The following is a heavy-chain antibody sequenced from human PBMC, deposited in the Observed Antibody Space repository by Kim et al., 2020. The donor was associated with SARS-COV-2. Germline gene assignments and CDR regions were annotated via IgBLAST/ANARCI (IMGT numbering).Heavy chain of an antibody. J-gene: IGHJ3*01. CDR3: SRMFLGISYNFDV. Sequence: SETLSLTCSVSGSSIGIGYYWAWVRQPPGRGLEWVGSISHGGHTNYNSSLLSRLTISVDTSKRLFSLILTSVTAADTAVYYFSRMFLGISYNFDVWGRGT. CDR1: GSSIGIGYY. V-gene: IGHV4-38-2*01. CDR2: ISHGGHT. D-gene: IGHD1-20*01.